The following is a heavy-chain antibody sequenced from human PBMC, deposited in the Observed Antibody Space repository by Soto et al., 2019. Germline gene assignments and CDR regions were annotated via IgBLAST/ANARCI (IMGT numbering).Heavy chain of an antibody. Sequence: QVQLQESGPGLVKPSQTLSLTCTVSGGSISSGGYYWSWIRQHPGKGLEWIGYIYYSGSTYYNPSLKSRVTISVDTFKNQFSLKRSSVTAADTAVYYCARDGHGTTGAYNWFDPWGQGTLVTVSS. V-gene: IGHV4-31*03. CDR2: IYYSGST. CDR1: GGSISSGGYY. J-gene: IGHJ5*02. D-gene: IGHD4-17*01. CDR3: ARDGHGTTGAYNWFDP.